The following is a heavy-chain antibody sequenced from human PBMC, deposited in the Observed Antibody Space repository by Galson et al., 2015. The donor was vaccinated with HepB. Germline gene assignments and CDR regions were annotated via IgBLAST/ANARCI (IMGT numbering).Heavy chain of an antibody. CDR1: GFSFSTYA. CDR3: TRWDCGSDRNRCYEGV. V-gene: IGHV3-64*01. CDR2: ISQIGDYT. Sequence: SLRLSCAASGFSFSTYAMHWVRQAPGKGLEHVSSISQIGDYTYYGNSVRGRFTISRVNSENTLYLHMGSLTAEDTAVYYCTRWDCGSDRNRCYEGVWGKGTTVTVSS. D-gene: IGHD2-21*02. J-gene: IGHJ6*04.